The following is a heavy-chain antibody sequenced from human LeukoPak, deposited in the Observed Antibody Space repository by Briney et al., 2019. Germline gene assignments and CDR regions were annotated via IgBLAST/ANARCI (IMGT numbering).Heavy chain of an antibody. Sequence: PSGTLSLTCTVSGASISSSYWSWVRQPPGKRLEWMGFIYYSGSTNSNPSLKSRVTISADTSKNQFSLKLSSVTAADTAVYYCVRGNYDNRGYSNAFDIWGQGAMVTVSS. CDR3: VRGNYDNRGYSNAFDI. V-gene: IGHV4-59*01. D-gene: IGHD3-22*01. J-gene: IGHJ3*02. CDR2: IYYSGST. CDR1: GASISSSY.